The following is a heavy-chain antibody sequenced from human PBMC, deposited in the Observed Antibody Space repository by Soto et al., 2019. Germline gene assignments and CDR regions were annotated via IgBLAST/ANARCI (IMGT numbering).Heavy chain of an antibody. CDR3: SRVDKYVTPTPPDV. J-gene: IGHJ6*02. D-gene: IGHD5-12*01. CDR2: ISPYSGNT. CDR1: GYIFVNYG. Sequence: QVQLVQSGDEVRKPGSSVKVSCKASGYIFVNYGIAWVRQAPGQGLEWMGWISPYSGNTHYASKVQGRITMTTDTYTSPTYMDLGSLTSDDTAVYYCSRVDKYVTPTPPDVWGQGTTVTVSS. V-gene: IGHV1-18*01.